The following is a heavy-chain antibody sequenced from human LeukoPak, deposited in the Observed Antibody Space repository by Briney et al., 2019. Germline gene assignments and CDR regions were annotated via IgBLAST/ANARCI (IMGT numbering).Heavy chain of an antibody. D-gene: IGHD3-22*01. CDR2: INTNTGNP. CDR3: ARGHPHYYDSSGYVF. Sequence: ASVKVSCKASGYTFTSYAMNWVRQAPGQGLEWMGWINTNTGNPTYAQGFTGRFVFSLDTSVSTAYLQISSLKAEDTAVYYCARGHPHYYDSSGYVFWGQGTMVTVSS. V-gene: IGHV7-4-1*02. J-gene: IGHJ3*01. CDR1: GYTFTSYA.